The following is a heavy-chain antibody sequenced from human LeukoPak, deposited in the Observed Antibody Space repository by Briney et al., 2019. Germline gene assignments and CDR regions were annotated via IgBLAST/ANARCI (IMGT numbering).Heavy chain of an antibody. CDR1: GGSISNSNW. Sequence: PSETLSLTCAVSGGSISNSNWWNWVRQPPGKGLEWIGEIYQSGSTNYNPSLKSRVTISLDKSKNQLSLKLSSVTAADTAVYYCAKVGGDSSYGWIDPWGQGTLVTVSS. V-gene: IGHV4-4*02. CDR3: AKVGGDSSYGWIDP. J-gene: IGHJ5*02. CDR2: IYQSGST. D-gene: IGHD3-22*01.